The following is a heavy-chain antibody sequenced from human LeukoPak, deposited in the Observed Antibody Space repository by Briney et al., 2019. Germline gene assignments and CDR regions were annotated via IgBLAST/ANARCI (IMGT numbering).Heavy chain of an antibody. CDR1: GFIFSTYW. J-gene: IGHJ6*03. D-gene: IGHD1-26*01. V-gene: IGHV3-74*01. Sequence: GGSLRLSCTGSGFIFSTYWMHWVRQAPGKGLVWVSRIKTDGTTKYYADSVKGRFTISRDNSKNTLYLQMNSLRAEDTAVYYCARDGGIVGATGYYYYMDVWGKGTTVTVSS. CDR2: IKTDGTTK. CDR3: ARDGGIVGATGYYYYMDV.